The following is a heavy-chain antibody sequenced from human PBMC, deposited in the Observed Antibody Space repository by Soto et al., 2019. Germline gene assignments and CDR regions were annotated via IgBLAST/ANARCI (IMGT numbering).Heavy chain of an antibody. V-gene: IGHV3-11*01. D-gene: IGHD1-1*01. Sequence: QVHLVESGGGLVQPGGSLRLSCAASGFTFSDYYMSWVRQVPGKGLECVSYIDTRGASIIYADSVKGRFTISRDNAKNSLFLQMNSLGAEDTAVYYCARGHWQLEEWGQGTLVTVSS. CDR1: GFTFSDYY. J-gene: IGHJ1*01. CDR3: ARGHWQLEE. CDR2: IDTRGASI.